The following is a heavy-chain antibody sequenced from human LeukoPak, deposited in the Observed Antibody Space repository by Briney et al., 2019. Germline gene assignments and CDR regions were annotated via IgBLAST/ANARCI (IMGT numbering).Heavy chain of an antibody. D-gene: IGHD2-2*01. Sequence: GESLKISCKGSEYSFTSYWIGWVRQMPGKGLEWMGIIYPGDSDTRYSPSFQGQVTISADKSISTAYLQWSSLKASYTAMYYCARSGTPGDIVVVPAAMGFDYWGQGTLVTVSS. J-gene: IGHJ4*02. CDR2: IYPGDSDT. V-gene: IGHV5-51*01. CDR3: ARSGTPGDIVVVPAAMGFDY. CDR1: EYSFTSYW.